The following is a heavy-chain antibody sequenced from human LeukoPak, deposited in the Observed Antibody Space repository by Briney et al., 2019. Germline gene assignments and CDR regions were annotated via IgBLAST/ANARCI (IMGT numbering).Heavy chain of an antibody. CDR2: INHSGST. D-gene: IGHD1-26*01. J-gene: IGHJ6*03. CDR3: ARDRELLRGYYCYYMDV. CDR1: GGSFSGYY. V-gene: IGHV4-34*01. Sequence: SETLSLTCAVYGGSFSGYYWSWIRQPPGKGLEWIGEINHSGSTNYNPSLKSRVTISVDTSKNQFSLKLSSVTAADTAVYYCARDRELLRGYYCYYMDVWGKGTTVTVSS.